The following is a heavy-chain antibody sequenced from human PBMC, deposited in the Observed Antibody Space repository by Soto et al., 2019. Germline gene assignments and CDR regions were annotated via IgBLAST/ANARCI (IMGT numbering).Heavy chain of an antibody. Sequence: QVQLVESGGGVVQPGRSLRLSCAASGFTFSSYGFHWVRQAPGTGLEWVAVISFDGSGQFFANSVKGRFTISRDNSKNTLYLQMNSLRAEDTAVYYCAKGHCPTTTCYWADAFDTWGQGTMVTVSS. CDR1: GFTFSSYG. J-gene: IGHJ3*02. CDR3: AKGHCPTTTCYWADAFDT. V-gene: IGHV3-30*18. CDR2: ISFDGSGQ. D-gene: IGHD2-2*01.